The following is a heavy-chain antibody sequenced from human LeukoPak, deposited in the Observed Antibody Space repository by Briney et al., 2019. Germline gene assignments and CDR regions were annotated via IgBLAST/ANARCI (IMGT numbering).Heavy chain of an antibody. CDR3: AKHPYEGYCSGGSCWNNWFDP. V-gene: IGHV1-2*02. CDR2: INPNSGGT. Sequence: ASVKVSCKASGYTFTGYYMHWVRQAPGQGLEWMGWINPNSGGTNYAQKFQGRVTITADKSTSTAYMELSSLRSEDTAVYYCAKHPYEGYCSGGSCWNNWFDPWGQGTLVTVSS. CDR1: GYTFTGYY. D-gene: IGHD2-15*01. J-gene: IGHJ5*02.